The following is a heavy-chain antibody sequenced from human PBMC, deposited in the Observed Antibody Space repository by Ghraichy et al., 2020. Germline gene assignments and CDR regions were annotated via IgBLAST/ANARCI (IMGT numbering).Heavy chain of an antibody. CDR3: ARHQRVGYIAAAGESFDY. Sequence: SQTLSLTCTVSGGSISSYYWSWIRQPPGKGLEWIGYIYTSGSTNYNPSLKSRVTISVDTSKNQFSLKLSSVTAADTAVYYCARHQRVGYIAAAGESFDYWGQGTLVTVSS. CDR2: IYTSGST. J-gene: IGHJ4*02. V-gene: IGHV4-4*09. CDR1: GGSISSYY. D-gene: IGHD6-13*01.